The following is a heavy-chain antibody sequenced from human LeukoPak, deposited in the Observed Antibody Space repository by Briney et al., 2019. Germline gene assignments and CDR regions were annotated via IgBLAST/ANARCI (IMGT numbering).Heavy chain of an antibody. Sequence: PGGSLRLSCAASGFTFSSYWMHWVRQAPGKGLVWVSRINSDGSSTRYADSVKGRFTISRDNTKNTLYLQMNSLRAEDTAVYYCARAHNWKYGSFDFWGQGTLVTVSS. J-gene: IGHJ4*02. CDR2: INSDGSST. CDR3: ARAHNWKYGSFDF. V-gene: IGHV3-74*01. D-gene: IGHD1-7*01. CDR1: GFTFSSYW.